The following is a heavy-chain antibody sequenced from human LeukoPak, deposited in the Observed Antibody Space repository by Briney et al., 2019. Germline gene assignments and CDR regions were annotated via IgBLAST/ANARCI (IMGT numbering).Heavy chain of an antibody. D-gene: IGHD2-2*01. V-gene: IGHV1-18*01. J-gene: IGHJ3*02. Sequence: ASVKVSCKASGYTFTSYGISWVRQAPGQGLEWMGWISAYNGNTNYAQKLQSRVTMTTDTSTSTAYMELRSLRSDDTAVYYCARDTPEISDCSSTSCPGAFDIWGQGTMVTVSS. CDR2: ISAYNGNT. CDR1: GYTFTSYG. CDR3: ARDTPEISDCSSTSCPGAFDI.